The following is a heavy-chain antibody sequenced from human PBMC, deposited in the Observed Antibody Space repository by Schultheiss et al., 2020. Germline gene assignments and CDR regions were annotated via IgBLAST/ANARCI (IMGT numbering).Heavy chain of an antibody. J-gene: IGHJ3*02. CDR3: AREGNQLPREPFDI. D-gene: IGHD2-2*01. Sequence: SETLSLTCTVSGGSISSYYWSWIRQPAGKGLEWIGRIYTSGSTNYNPSLKSRVTMSVDTSKNQFSLKLSSVTAADTAVYYCAREGNQLPREPFDIWGQGTMVTVSS. CDR2: IYTSGST. CDR1: GGSISSYY. V-gene: IGHV4-4*07.